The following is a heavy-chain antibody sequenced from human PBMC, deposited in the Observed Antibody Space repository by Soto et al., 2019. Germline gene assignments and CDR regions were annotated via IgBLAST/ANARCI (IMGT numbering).Heavy chain of an antibody. J-gene: IGHJ5*02. CDR2: IYYSGYT. V-gene: IGHV4-59*01. Sequence: SETLSLTCSVSGGSMSSYYWYWLRQPPGKGLECIGYIYYSGYTNYSPSLKSRVTMSVDTSKNHFSLKLSSVTAADTDVYYCARGDHFDSSGPFDPWGQGTLVTVSS. CDR1: GGSMSSYY. D-gene: IGHD3-22*01. CDR3: ARGDHFDSSGPFDP.